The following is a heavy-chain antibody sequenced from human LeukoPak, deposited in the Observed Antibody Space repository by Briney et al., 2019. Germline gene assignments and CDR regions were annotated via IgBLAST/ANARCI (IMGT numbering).Heavy chain of an antibody. CDR1: GFTFSSYA. D-gene: IGHD6-19*01. Sequence: GRSLRLSCAASGFTFSSYAMHWVRQAPGKGLEWVAVISYDGSNKYYADSVKGRFTISRDNSKNTLYLQMNSLRAEDTAVYYCARAPVAGSVIDYWGQGTLVTVSS. V-gene: IGHV3-30-3*01. J-gene: IGHJ4*02. CDR2: ISYDGSNK. CDR3: ARAPVAGSVIDY.